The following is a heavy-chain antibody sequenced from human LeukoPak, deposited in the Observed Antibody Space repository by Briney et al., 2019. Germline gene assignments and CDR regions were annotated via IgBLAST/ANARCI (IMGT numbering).Heavy chain of an antibody. CDR3: ARDDDTLIQQNY. D-gene: IGHD3-22*01. Sequence: PGGSLRLSCAASGFTFSTYAMSWVRQAPEKGLEWVSIISGSGGITYYADSVKGRFTISRDNAKLSLYLQMNSLRAEDTAVYYCARDDDTLIQQNYWGQGTLVTVSS. V-gene: IGHV3-23*01. CDR2: ISGSGGIT. CDR1: GFTFSTYA. J-gene: IGHJ4*02.